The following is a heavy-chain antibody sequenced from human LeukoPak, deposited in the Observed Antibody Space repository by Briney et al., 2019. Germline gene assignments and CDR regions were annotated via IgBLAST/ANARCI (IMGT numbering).Heavy chain of an antibody. D-gene: IGHD3-10*01. V-gene: IGHV1-69*04. Sequence: SVKVSCKASGGTLSSYAISRVRQAPGQGLEWMGRIIPILGIANYAQKFQGRVTITADKSTSTAYMELSSLRSEDTAVYYCAGRNMVRGVLNFDYWGQGTLVTVSS. J-gene: IGHJ4*02. CDR3: AGRNMVRGVLNFDY. CDR1: GGTLSSYA. CDR2: IIPILGIA.